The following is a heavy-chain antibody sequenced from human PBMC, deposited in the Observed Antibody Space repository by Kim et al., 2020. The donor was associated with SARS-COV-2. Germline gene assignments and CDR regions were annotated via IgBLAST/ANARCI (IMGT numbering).Heavy chain of an antibody. V-gene: IGHV3-7*03. D-gene: IGHD3-9*01. CDR1: GFTFSSYW. Sequence: GGSLRLSCAASGFTFSSYWMSWVRQAPGKGLEWVANIKQDGSEKYYVDSVKGRFTISRDNAKNSLYLQMNSLRAEDTAVYYCARDHYYDILTADYYYYGMDVWGQGTTVTVSS. CDR3: ARDHYYDILTADYYYYGMDV. J-gene: IGHJ6*02. CDR2: IKQDGSEK.